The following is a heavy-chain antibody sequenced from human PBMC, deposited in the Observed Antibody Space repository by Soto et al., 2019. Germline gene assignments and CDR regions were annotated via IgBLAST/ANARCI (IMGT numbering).Heavy chain of an antibody. CDR2: INHSGST. J-gene: IGHJ6*03. CDR3: ARLRGYCSSTSCYQRYYYMDV. D-gene: IGHD2-2*01. V-gene: IGHV4-34*01. Sequence: QVQLQQWGAGLLKPSETLSLTCAVYGGSFSGYYWSWIRQPPGKGLEWIGEINHSGSTNYNPSLKRRVTISVDTSKNQFSLKLSSVTAADTAVYYCARLRGYCSSTSCYQRYYYMDVWGKGTTVTVSS. CDR1: GGSFSGYY.